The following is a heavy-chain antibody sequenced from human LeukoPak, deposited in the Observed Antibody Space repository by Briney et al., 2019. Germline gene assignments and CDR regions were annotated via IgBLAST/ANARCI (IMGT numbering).Heavy chain of an antibody. D-gene: IGHD2-2*01. J-gene: IGHJ4*02. CDR2: ISGSGGST. V-gene: IGHV3-23*01. Sequence: PGGSLRLSCAASGFTFSSYAMSWVRQAPGKGLEWVSAISGSGGSTYYADSVKGRFTISRDNSKNTLYLQMNSLRAEDTAVYYCAAHCSSTSCYAGHDYWGQGTLVTVSS. CDR3: AAHCSSTSCYAGHDY. CDR1: GFTFSSYA.